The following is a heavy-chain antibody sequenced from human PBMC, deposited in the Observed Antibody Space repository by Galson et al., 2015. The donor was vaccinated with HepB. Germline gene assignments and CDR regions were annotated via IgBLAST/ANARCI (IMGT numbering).Heavy chain of an antibody. CDR2: ISYDGSNK. CDR3: ARDLSRTDSSGYLGSDY. Sequence: SLRLSCAASGFTFSSYSMNWVRQAPGKGLEWVAVISYDGSNKYYADSVKGRFTISRDNSKNTLYLQMNSLRAEDTAVYYCARDLSRTDSSGYLGSDYWGQGTLVTVSS. CDR1: GFTFSSYS. D-gene: IGHD3-22*01. J-gene: IGHJ4*02. V-gene: IGHV3-30-3*01.